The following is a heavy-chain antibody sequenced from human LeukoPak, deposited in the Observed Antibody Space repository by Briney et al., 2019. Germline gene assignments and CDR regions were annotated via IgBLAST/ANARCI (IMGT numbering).Heavy chain of an antibody. J-gene: IGHJ4*02. Sequence: ASVKVSCKTSGYTFSDYTINWVRQAQGQGLEWMGWINTNTGNPTYARDFRGRFVLSVDTSVNTAYLEISGLKTEDTAVYYCARSSRGVIGLLDYWGQGALVAVSS. CDR3: ARSSRGVIGLLDY. V-gene: IGHV7-4-1*01. CDR2: INTNTGNP. D-gene: IGHD3-10*01. CDR1: GYTFSDYT.